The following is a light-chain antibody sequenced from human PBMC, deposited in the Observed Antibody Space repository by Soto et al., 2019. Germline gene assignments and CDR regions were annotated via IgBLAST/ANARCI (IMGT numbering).Light chain of an antibody. V-gene: IGLV1-44*01. Sequence: QAVVTQPPSASGTPVQRVTISCSGSSSNIGSNTVNWYQQLPGTAPKLLIYSNNQRPSGVPDRFSGSKSGTSASLAISGLQSEDEADYYCAAWDDSLNGLYVFGTGTKLTVL. CDR1: SSNIGSNT. J-gene: IGLJ1*01. CDR3: AAWDDSLNGLYV. CDR2: SNN.